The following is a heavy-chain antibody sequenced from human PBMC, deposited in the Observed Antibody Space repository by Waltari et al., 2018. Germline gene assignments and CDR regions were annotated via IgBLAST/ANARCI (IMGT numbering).Heavy chain of an antibody. CDR1: GGSITGNY. CDR2: ISYSGSA. D-gene: IGHD4-4*01. V-gene: IGHV4-59*13. CDR3: AKAGDGYSYYYYYMDV. J-gene: IGHJ6*03. Sequence: QVQLQESGPGLVKPSETLSLTCSVSGGSITGNYWSWIRQPPGKGLEWLGYISYSGSATHNPSLKSRGTISVDTAKNQFSLKVRSVTAADTAVYYCAKAGDGYSYYYYYMDVWGNGTTVTVSS.